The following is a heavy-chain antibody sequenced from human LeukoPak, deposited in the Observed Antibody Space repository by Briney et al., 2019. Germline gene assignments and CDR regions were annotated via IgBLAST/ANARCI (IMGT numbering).Heavy chain of an antibody. CDR1: GYTFTSYY. CDR2: INPSGGST. Sequence: ASVKVSCKASGYTFTSYYMHWVRQAPGQGLEWMGIINPSGGSTSYAQEFQGRVTMTRDMSTSTVYMELSSPRSEDTAVYYCARSAGYSSSWYYFDYWGQGTLVTVSS. J-gene: IGHJ4*02. V-gene: IGHV1-46*01. CDR3: ARSAGYSSSWYYFDY. D-gene: IGHD6-13*01.